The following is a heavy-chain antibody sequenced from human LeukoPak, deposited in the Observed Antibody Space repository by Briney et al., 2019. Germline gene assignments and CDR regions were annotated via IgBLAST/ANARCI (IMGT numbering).Heavy chain of an antibody. V-gene: IGHV3-30*03. CDR3: ARGIGYCSSTSCSNWFDP. CDR1: GFTFSSYG. Sequence: LTGGSLRLSCAASGFTFSSYGMHWVRQAPGKGLEWVAVISYDGSNKYYADSVKGRFTISRDNSKNTLYLQMNSLRAEDTAVYYCARGIGYCSSTSCSNWFDPWGQGTLVTVSS. D-gene: IGHD2-2*01. J-gene: IGHJ5*02. CDR2: ISYDGSNK.